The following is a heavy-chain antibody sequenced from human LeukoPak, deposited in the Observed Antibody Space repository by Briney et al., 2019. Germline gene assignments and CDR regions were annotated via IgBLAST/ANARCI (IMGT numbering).Heavy chain of an antibody. CDR2: IYYSGST. CDR1: GGSISSYY. J-gene: IGHJ5*02. V-gene: IGHV4-59*01. D-gene: IGHD3-22*01. CDR3: ARAGYYDSSGPGAWFDP. Sequence: ASETLSLTCTVSGGSISSYYWSWIRQPPGKGLEWIGYIYYSGSTNYNPSLKSRVTISVDTSKNQFSLKLSSVTAADTAVYYCARAGYYDSSGPGAWFDPWGQGTLVTVSS.